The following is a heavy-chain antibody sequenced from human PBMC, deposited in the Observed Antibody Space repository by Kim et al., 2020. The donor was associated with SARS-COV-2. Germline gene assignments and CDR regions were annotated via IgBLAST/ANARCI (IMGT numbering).Heavy chain of an antibody. J-gene: IGHJ5*01. CDR1: GFTFSSYG. D-gene: IGHD3-9*01. Sequence: GGSLRLSCAASGFTFSSYGMHWVRQAPGKGLVWVAVIWYDGSNKYYADSVKGRFTISRDNSKNTLYLQMNSLRAEDTAVYYCARQSYYDTARFDSWGQGT. V-gene: IGHV3-33*01. CDR3: ARQSYYDTARFDS. CDR2: IWYDGSNK.